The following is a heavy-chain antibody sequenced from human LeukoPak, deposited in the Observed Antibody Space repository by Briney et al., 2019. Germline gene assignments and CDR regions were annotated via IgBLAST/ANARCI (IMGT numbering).Heavy chain of an antibody. CDR3: QRATVTREFDY. Sequence: GGSLRLSCAASGFTFSSYWMHWVRQAPGKGLVWVSRINSDGSSTNYADSVKGRFTISSDNAKNTLYLQMNSLRAEDTAVYYCQRATVTREFDYWGQGTLVTVSS. V-gene: IGHV3-74*01. CDR2: INSDGSST. J-gene: IGHJ4*02. D-gene: IGHD4-17*01. CDR1: GFTFSSYW.